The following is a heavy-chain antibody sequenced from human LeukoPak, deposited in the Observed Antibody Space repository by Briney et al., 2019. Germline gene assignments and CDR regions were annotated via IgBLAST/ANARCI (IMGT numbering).Heavy chain of an antibody. V-gene: IGHV1-69*13. Sequence: SVKFSCKASGWSCSMYAISWVRHAPGQGLGWRGGGILIVGTAKYAQQFQGRGTITSDESTSTAYTELSSLRSEDTAVHYCARGVRGGFLLWFGETASFDTWGQRTLVTLS. D-gene: IGHD3-10*01. J-gene: IGHJ5*01. CDR3: ARGVRGGFLLWFGETASFDT. CDR2: GILIVGTA. CDR1: GWSCSMYA.